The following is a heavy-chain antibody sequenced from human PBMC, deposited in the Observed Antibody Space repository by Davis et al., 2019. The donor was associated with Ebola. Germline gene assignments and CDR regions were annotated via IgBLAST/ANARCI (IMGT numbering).Heavy chain of an antibody. V-gene: IGHV1-69*13. CDR1: GGTFSSYA. J-gene: IGHJ3*02. CDR3: ARGGAHCGGDCYSVLNAFDI. CDR2: IIPIFGTA. Sequence: AASVKVSCKASGGTFSSYAISWVRQAPGQGLEWMGGIIPIFGTANYAQKFQGRVTITADESTSTAYMELSSLRSEDTAVYYCARGGAHCGGDCYSVLNAFDIWGQGTMVTVSS. D-gene: IGHD2-21*01.